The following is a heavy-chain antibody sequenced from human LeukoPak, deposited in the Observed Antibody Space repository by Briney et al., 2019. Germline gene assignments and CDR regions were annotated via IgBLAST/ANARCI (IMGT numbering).Heavy chain of an antibody. D-gene: IGHD3-10*01. CDR1: GYTFTGYY. Sequence: GASLKVSCKASGYTFTGYYMHWVRQAPGQGLEWMGWINPNSGGTNYAQKFQGRVTMTRDTYISTAYMELSRLRSDDTAVYYCARDGSGSYWFDPWGQGTLVTVSS. J-gene: IGHJ5*02. V-gene: IGHV1-2*02. CDR3: ARDGSGSYWFDP. CDR2: INPNSGGT.